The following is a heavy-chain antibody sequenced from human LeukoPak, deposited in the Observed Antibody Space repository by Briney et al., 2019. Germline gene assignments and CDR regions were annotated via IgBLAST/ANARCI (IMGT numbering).Heavy chain of an antibody. CDR2: ISSSSSII. D-gene: IGHD2-2*01. Sequence: GGSLRLSCAASGFTFSSYSMNWVRQAPGKGLEWVSYISSSSSIIYYADSVKGRFTISRDNAKNSLYLQMNSLRAEDTAVYYCAKDRGPPSPDYWGQGTLVTVSS. V-gene: IGHV3-48*04. J-gene: IGHJ4*02. CDR1: GFTFSSYS. CDR3: AKDRGPPSPDY.